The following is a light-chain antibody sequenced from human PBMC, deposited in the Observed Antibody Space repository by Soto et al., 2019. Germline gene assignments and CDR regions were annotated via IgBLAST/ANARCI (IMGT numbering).Light chain of an antibody. CDR2: EVT. Sequence: QSALTQPPSASGSPGQSVTISCTGTSSDVGGYNYVSWYQQHPGKAPKLLIYEVTKRPSGVPDRFSGSKSGNTASLTVSVLQAEDEADYYCSSYVASKSYVFGTGTKVTVL. CDR1: SSDVGGYNY. V-gene: IGLV2-8*01. CDR3: SSYVASKSYV. J-gene: IGLJ1*01.